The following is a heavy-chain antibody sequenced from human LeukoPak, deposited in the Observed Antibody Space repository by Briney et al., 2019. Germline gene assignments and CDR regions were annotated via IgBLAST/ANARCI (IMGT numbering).Heavy chain of an antibody. CDR2: ISGSGGST. CDR3: AKVSSIPSSGWKNHFDY. V-gene: IGHV3-23*01. CDR1: GFTFSSYW. D-gene: IGHD6-19*01. Sequence: GGSLRLSCAASGFTFSSYWMSWVRQAPGRGLEWVSAISGSGGSTYYADSVKGRFTISRDNSKNTLYLQMNSLRAEDTAVYYCAKVSSIPSSGWKNHFDYWGQGTLVTVSS. J-gene: IGHJ4*02.